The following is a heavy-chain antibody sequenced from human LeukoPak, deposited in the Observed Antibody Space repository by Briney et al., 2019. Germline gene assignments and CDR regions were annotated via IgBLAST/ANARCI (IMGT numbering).Heavy chain of an antibody. CDR1: GYTFTSYY. V-gene: IGHV1-46*01. Sequence: ASVKVSCKASGYTFTSYYMHWVRQAPGQGLEWMGIINPSGGSTSYAQKFQGRVTMTRDTSTSTVYMELSSLRSDDTAVYYCARDRYYYGSGSSDLYYYGMDVWGKGTTVTVSS. D-gene: IGHD3-10*01. CDR2: INPSGGST. CDR3: ARDRYYYGSGSSDLYYYGMDV. J-gene: IGHJ6*04.